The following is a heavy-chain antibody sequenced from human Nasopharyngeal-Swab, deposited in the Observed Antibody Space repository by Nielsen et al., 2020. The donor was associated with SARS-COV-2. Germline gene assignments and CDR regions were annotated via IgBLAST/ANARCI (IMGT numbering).Heavy chain of an antibody. V-gene: IGHV1-69*04. CDR2: IIPILGRA. D-gene: IGHD6-6*01. CDR1: GGTFRSYA. CDR3: ASAPAEYSSPRGGYYYYYGMDV. J-gene: IGHJ6*02. Sequence: SSVTVSCKASGGTFRSYAISWMRQAPAQGLEWMGRIIPILGRANYAQKLQGRVTITADKSTGTAYMELSSLRSEDTAVYYCASAPAEYSSPRGGYYYYYGMDVWGQGTTVTVSS.